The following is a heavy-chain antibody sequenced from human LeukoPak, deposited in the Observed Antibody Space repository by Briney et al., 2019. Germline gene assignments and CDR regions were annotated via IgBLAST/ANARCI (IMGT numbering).Heavy chain of an antibody. J-gene: IGHJ5*02. V-gene: IGHV3-23*01. CDR3: ARVPAARWLDP. D-gene: IGHD2-2*01. Sequence: GGSLRLSCAASGFTFSSYAMSWVRQAPGKGLESVSTISGNGGSTYYADSAEGRFTISRDNSKNTLYLQMTSLRAEDTALYYCARVPAARWLDPWGQGTLVTVSS. CDR1: GFTFSSYA. CDR2: ISGNGGST.